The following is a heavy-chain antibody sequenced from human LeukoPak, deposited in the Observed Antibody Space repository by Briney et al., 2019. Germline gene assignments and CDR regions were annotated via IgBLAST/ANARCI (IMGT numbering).Heavy chain of an antibody. V-gene: IGHV3-30*04. D-gene: IGHD3-22*01. CDR3: AKSMGLRITMKSPGY. CDR2: ISYDGGDK. J-gene: IGHJ4*02. CDR1: AFTFSTFA. Sequence: GGSLRLSCAASAFTFSTFAMHWVRQAPGKGLEWVAVISYDGGDKYYADSVKGRFTISRDNSKNTLYLQMDSLRPEDTAVYYCAKSMGLRITMKSPGYWGQGALVSVSS.